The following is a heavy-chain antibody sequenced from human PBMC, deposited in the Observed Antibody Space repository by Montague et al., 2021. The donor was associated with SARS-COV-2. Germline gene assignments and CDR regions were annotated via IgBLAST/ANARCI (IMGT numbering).Heavy chain of an antibody. J-gene: IGHJ4*02. V-gene: IGHV4-34*01. D-gene: IGHD3-22*01. CDR1: GGSFSDYH. CDR2: INHSGST. CDR3: ARGLTDISMIVVVLLGASHYFDP. Sequence: SETLSLTCAMYGGSFSDYHWSWIRQPPGKGLEWIGEINHSGSTNYNPSLKSRVTISIDTSKRQFSLKLSSVTAADTAVYYCARGLTDISMIVVVLLGASHYFDPWGQGNLVTVSS.